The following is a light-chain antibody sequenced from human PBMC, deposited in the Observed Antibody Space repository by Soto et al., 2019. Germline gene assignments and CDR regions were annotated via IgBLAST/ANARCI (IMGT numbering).Light chain of an antibody. CDR2: AAS. CDR1: QPISSW. J-gene: IGKJ2*01. CDR3: QQASSFPHT. Sequence: DLQMTQSPSTVSASVGDGVTITCRASQPISSWLAWFRQRPGKAPELLIYAASTLHSGVPSRFSGSGSGTDFALTISGLQPEDFETYYCQQASSFPHTFGQGTRVDIK. V-gene: IGKV1-12*01.